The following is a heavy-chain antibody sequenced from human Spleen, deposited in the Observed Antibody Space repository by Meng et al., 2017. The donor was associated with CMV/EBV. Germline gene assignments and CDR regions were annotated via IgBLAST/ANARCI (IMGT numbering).Heavy chain of an antibody. CDR3: ARDRRESVIRLGWFDP. CDR2: IYYSGST. Sequence: SETLSLTCTVSGGSISSYYWSWIRQPPGKGLEWIGYIYYSGSTNYNPSLKSRVTISVDTSKNQFSLKLSSVTAADTAVYHCARDRRESVIRLGWFDPWGQGTLVTVSS. D-gene: IGHD3-22*01. J-gene: IGHJ5*02. V-gene: IGHV4-59*01. CDR1: GGSISSYY.